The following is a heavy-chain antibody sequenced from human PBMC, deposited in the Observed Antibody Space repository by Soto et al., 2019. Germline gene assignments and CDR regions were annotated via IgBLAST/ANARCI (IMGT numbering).Heavy chain of an antibody. CDR3: ARFGNWQGAY. Sequence: ASETLSLTCTVSGGSISSAGYFWTWIRQPPGKGLEWIGNIYNSDANYNPSLKSRITILLDTSKNQFSLKPTSVTAADTAVYYCARFGNWQGAYWGQGTLVTVSS. V-gene: IGHV4-30-4*01. J-gene: IGHJ4*02. D-gene: IGHD1-1*01. CDR1: GGSISSAGYF. CDR2: IYNSDA.